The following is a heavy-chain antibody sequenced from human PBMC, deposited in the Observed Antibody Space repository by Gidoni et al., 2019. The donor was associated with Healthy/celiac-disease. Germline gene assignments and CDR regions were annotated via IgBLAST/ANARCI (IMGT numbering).Heavy chain of an antibody. CDR2: ISAYNGNT. Sequence: QVQLVQSGAEVKKPGASVKVSCKASGYTFTSYGISWVRQAPGQGLEWMGWISAYNGNTIYAQKLQGRVTMTTDTSTSTAYMELRRLRSDDTAGYYCARAYGSGPGSRYYYGMDVWGQGTTVTVSS. J-gene: IGHJ6*02. D-gene: IGHD3-10*01. CDR3: ARAYGSGPGSRYYYGMDV. V-gene: IGHV1-18*01. CDR1: GYTFTSYG.